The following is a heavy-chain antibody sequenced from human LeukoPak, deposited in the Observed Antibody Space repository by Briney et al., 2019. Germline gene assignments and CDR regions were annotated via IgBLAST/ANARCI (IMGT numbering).Heavy chain of an antibody. CDR3: ASGNYYYYYMDV. Sequence: GGSLRLSCAASGFTLSTYTMNWVRQAPGKGLEWVSSISSSSSYIYYADSVKGRFTISRDNAKNSLFLQMDSLRAEDTALYYCASGNYYYYYMDVWGKGTTVTVSS. V-gene: IGHV3-21*01. D-gene: IGHD2-15*01. J-gene: IGHJ6*03. CDR1: GFTLSTYT. CDR2: ISSSSSYI.